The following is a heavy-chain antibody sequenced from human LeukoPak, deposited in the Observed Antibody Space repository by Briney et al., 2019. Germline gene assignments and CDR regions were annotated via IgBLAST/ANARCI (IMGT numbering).Heavy chain of an antibody. Sequence: GESLKISCKGSGYIFTNYWIAWVRQMPGKVLEWMGIIYPADSDTRYSPSFQGQVTISADKSISTAYLQWGSLKASDTAMYYCARLRSARSFDYWGQGTLVTVSS. D-gene: IGHD6-6*01. J-gene: IGHJ4*02. V-gene: IGHV5-51*01. CDR1: GYIFTNYW. CDR2: IYPADSDT. CDR3: ARLRSARSFDY.